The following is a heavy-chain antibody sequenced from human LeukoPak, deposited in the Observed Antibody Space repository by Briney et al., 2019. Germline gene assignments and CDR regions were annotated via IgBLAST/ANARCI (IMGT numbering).Heavy chain of an antibody. CDR3: SSWGTMVRGVITYYYYGLDV. CDR1: GFTFSSYS. D-gene: IGHD3-10*01. J-gene: IGHJ6*02. CDR2: ISSSSSYI. Sequence: PGGSLRLSCAASGFTFSSYSMDWVRQAPGKGLEWVSSISSSSSYIYYADSVKGRFTISRDNAKNSLYLQMNSLRAEDTAVYYCSSWGTMVRGVITYYYYGLDVWGQGTTVTVSS. V-gene: IGHV3-21*01.